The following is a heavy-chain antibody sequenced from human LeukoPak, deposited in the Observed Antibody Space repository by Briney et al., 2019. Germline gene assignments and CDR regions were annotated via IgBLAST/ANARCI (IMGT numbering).Heavy chain of an antibody. CDR1: GFTFTSSA. V-gene: IGHV1-58*02. D-gene: IGHD1-26*01. J-gene: IGHJ4*02. CDR3: AAEFQERGFDH. CDR2: IVVGSGNT. Sequence: SVEVSCKASGFTFTSSAMQWVRQARGQRLEWIGWIVVGSGNTDYAQKFQERVTITRDMSTSTAYMELSSLRSEDTAVYYCAAEFQERGFDHWGQGTLVTVSS.